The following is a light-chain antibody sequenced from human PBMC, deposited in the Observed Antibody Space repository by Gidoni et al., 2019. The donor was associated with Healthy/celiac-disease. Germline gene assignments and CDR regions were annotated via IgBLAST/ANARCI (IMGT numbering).Light chain of an antibody. J-gene: IGKJ4*01. CDR1: QSISSY. CDR3: QQSYSTPLLT. Sequence: DIQMNQSPSSLSASVGDRVTSTCRASQSISSYLNWYQQKPGKAPKLLIYAASSLQSGVPSRFSGSGSGTDFTLTISSLQPEDFATYYCQQSYSTPLLTFGGGTKVEIK. V-gene: IGKV1-39*01. CDR2: AAS.